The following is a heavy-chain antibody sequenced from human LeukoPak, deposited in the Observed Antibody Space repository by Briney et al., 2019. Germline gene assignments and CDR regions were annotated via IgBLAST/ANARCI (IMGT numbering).Heavy chain of an antibody. J-gene: IGHJ4*02. Sequence: GGSLRLSCAASGFTFSSYSMNWVRQAPGKGLEWVSYISSSSSTIYYADSVKGRFTISRDNAKNSLYLQMNSLRAEDTAVYYCARGYCTNGVCYLVDYWGQGTLVTVSS. D-gene: IGHD2-8*01. CDR3: ARGYCTNGVCYLVDY. CDR2: ISSSSSTI. V-gene: IGHV3-48*01. CDR1: GFTFSSYS.